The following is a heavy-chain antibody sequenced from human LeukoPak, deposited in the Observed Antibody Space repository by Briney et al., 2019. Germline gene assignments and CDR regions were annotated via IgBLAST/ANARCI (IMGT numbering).Heavy chain of an antibody. CDR1: GGSFSGYY. Sequence: SETLSLTCAVYGGSFSGYYWSWIRQPPGKGLEWIGEINHSGSTNYNPSLKSRVTISVDTSKNQFSLKLSSVTAADTAVYYCARIYGDCTFNLWGRGTLVTVSS. CDR2: INHSGST. V-gene: IGHV4-34*01. CDR3: ARIYGDCTFNL. J-gene: IGHJ2*01. D-gene: IGHD4-17*01.